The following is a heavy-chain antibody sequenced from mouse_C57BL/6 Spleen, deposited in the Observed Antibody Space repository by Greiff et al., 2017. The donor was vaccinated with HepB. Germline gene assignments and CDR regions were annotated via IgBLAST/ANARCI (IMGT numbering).Heavy chain of an antibody. V-gene: IGHV1-54*01. CDR3: AREGYDYEGYFDY. D-gene: IGHD2-4*01. J-gene: IGHJ2*01. CDR2: INPGSGGT. CDR1: GYAFTNYL. Sequence: VQLQQSGAELVRPGTSVKVSCKASGYAFTNYLIEWVKQRPGQGLEWIGVINPGSGGTNYNEKFKGKATLTADKSSSTAYMQLSSLTSEDSAVYFGAREGYDYEGYFDYWGQGTTLTVSS.